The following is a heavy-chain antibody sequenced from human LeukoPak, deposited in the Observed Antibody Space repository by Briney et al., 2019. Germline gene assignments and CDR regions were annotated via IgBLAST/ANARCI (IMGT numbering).Heavy chain of an antibody. CDR1: GFTFSSYV. D-gene: IGHD6-13*01. CDR2: ISYDGSTK. J-gene: IGHJ4*02. CDR3: ASPPYSSSWYLYYFDY. V-gene: IGHV3-30*04. Sequence: TGGSLSLSCAAPGFTFSSYVLHGVGKAPGKGLDGVAVISYDGSTKYYADSVKGRFPISRDNSKNTLYLQMNSLRAEDTAVYYCASPPYSSSWYLYYFDYWGQGTLVTVSS.